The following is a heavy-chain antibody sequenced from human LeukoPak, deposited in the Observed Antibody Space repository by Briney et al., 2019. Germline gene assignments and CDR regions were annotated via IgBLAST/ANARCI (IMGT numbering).Heavy chain of an antibody. CDR3: GRDWFKTGDPAS. Sequence: PGGSLRLSCEASGFSVNNYYMSWVRQAPGKGLECVSVIYSGGTTHYPDSVKGRFTISRDNSKNTLYLQMSNLRVEDTAVYYCGRDWFKTGDPASWGQGTLVIVSS. J-gene: IGHJ4*02. CDR2: IYSGGTT. CDR1: GFSVNNYY. V-gene: IGHV3-66*01. D-gene: IGHD3-10*01.